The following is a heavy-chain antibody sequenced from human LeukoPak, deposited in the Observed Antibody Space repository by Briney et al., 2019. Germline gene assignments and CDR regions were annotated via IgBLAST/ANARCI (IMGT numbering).Heavy chain of an antibody. Sequence: SEILSLTCAVYGGSFSGYYWSWIRQPPGKGLEWIGEINHSGSTNYNPSLKSRVTISVDTSKNQFSLKLSSVTAADTAVYYCARQYPPIGYRAWYHDYYFDYWGQGTLVTVSS. CDR3: ARQYPPIGYRAWYHDYYFDY. V-gene: IGHV4-34*01. CDR1: GGSFSGYY. CDR2: INHSGST. D-gene: IGHD2-15*01. J-gene: IGHJ4*02.